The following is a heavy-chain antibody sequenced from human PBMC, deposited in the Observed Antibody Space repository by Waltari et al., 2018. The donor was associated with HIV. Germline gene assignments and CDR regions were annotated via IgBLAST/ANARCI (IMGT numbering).Heavy chain of an antibody. CDR1: GFTFGSYN. CDR2: ISSSNNNV. Sequence: QLVESGGGLVKAGGALRLSCAASGFTFGSYNMNWVRQVPGKGLEWVSSISSSNNNVFYGDSVKGRFTISRDNAKKSLFLQMNSLRGEDTAIYYCARRQAPYWYFDLWGRGTLVTVSS. CDR3: ARRQAPYWYFDL. V-gene: IGHV3-21*02. J-gene: IGHJ2*01.